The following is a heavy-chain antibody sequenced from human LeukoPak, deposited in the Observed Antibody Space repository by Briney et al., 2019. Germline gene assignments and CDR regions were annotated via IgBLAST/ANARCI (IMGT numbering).Heavy chain of an antibody. CDR2: ISYDGSNK. V-gene: IGHV3-30-3*01. CDR1: GFTFSSYA. J-gene: IGHJ4*02. CDR3: AKDRANFFDY. Sequence: SLRLSCAASGFTFSSYAMHWVRQAPGKGLEWVAVISYDGSNKYYADSVKGRFTISRDNSKNTLYLQMNSLRAEDTAVYYCAKDRANFFDYWGQGTLVTVSS.